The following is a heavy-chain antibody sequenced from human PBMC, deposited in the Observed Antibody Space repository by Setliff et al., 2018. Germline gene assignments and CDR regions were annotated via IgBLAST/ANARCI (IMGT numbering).Heavy chain of an antibody. D-gene: IGHD6-13*01. J-gene: IGHJ4*02. CDR2: INRDGSYT. CDR3: ARDSYTSPDY. V-gene: IGHV3-74*01. CDR1: GFTFSSYW. Sequence: LRLSCAASGFTFSSYWMYWVRQAPGKGLVWVSRINRDGSYTVYADSVEGRFTISRDNAKNTLYLQMNSLGAEDTAVYYCARDSYTSPDYWGQGTLVTVS.